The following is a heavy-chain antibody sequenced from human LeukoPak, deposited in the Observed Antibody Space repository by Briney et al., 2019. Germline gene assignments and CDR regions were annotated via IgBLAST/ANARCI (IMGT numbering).Heavy chain of an antibody. D-gene: IGHD2-15*01. CDR1: GYTFTSYY. Sequence: ASVKVSCKASGYTFTSYYMHWVRQAPGQGLEWMGIINPSGGSTSYAQKFQGRVTMTRDTSTSTVYMELSSLRSEDTAVYYCARGVRSGGSPYYFDYWGQGTLVTVSS. J-gene: IGHJ4*02. CDR2: INPSGGST. CDR3: ARGVRSGGSPYYFDY. V-gene: IGHV1-46*01.